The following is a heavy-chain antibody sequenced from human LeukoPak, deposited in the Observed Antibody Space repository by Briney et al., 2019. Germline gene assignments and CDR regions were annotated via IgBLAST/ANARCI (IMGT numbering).Heavy chain of an antibody. D-gene: IGHD3-10*01. CDR1: GFTFSSYW. V-gene: IGHV3-74*01. CDR2: INSDGSST. CDR3: AKGYGSGSYFGPLVY. J-gene: IGHJ4*02. Sequence: GGSLRLSCAASGFTFSSYWMHWVRQAPGKGLVWVSRINSDGSSTSYADSVKGRFTISRDNAKNSLYLQMNSLRAEDMALYYCAKGYGSGSYFGPLVYWGQGTLVTVSS.